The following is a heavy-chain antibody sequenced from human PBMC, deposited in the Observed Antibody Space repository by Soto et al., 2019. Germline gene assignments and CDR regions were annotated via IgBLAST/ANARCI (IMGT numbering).Heavy chain of an antibody. V-gene: IGHV4-59*01. Sequence: PSETLSLTCTVSGGSISSDFWSWIRQPPGKGLEWIGYIFYTGTTKYNPSLKSRVTISVDTSKNQFSLNLSSVSAADTAVYYCARGSDFLYYYGMDVWGQGTXVTVSS. CDR2: IFYTGTT. CDR3: ARGSDFLYYYGMDV. D-gene: IGHD5-12*01. CDR1: GGSISSDF. J-gene: IGHJ6*02.